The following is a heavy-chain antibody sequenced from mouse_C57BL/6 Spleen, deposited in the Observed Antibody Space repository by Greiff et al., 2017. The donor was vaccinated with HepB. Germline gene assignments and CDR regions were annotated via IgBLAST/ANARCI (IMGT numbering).Heavy chain of an antibody. CDR2: IRSKSSNYAT. J-gene: IGHJ1*03. CDR3: VRDQGLYYDYDVGYFDV. V-gene: IGHV10-3*01. D-gene: IGHD2-4*01. Sequence: EVQLVESGGGLVQPKGSLKLSCAASGFTFNTYAMHWVRQAPGKGLEWVARIRSKSSNYATYYADSVKDRFTISRDDSQSMLYLQMNNLKTEDTAMYYCVRDQGLYYDYDVGYFDVWGTGTTVTVSS. CDR1: GFTFNTYA.